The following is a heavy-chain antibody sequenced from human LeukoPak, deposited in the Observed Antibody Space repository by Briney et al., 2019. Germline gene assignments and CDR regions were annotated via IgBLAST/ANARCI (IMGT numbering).Heavy chain of an antibody. D-gene: IGHD1-26*01. CDR1: GFTFSSYE. CDR2: ISSSGSTI. CDR3: ARGRIVGATDY. V-gene: IGHV3-48*03. J-gene: IGHJ4*02. Sequence: GGPLRLSCAASGFTFSSYEMNWVRQAPGKGLEWVSYISSSGSTIYYADSVKGRFTISRDNAKNSLYLQMNSLRAEDTAIYYCARGRIVGATDYWGQGTLVTVSS.